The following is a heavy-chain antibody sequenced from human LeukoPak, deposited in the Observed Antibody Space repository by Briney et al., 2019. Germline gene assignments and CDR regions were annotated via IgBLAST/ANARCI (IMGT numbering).Heavy chain of an antibody. CDR2: ISSSSSYI. Sequence: GGSLRLSCAASGFTFNRYAMNWVHQAPGKGLEWVSSISSSSSYIYYADSVKGRFTISRDNAKNSLYLQLNSLRAEDTAVYYCARDGGRYCTNGVCLTPLYYYGMDVWGQGTTVTVSS. D-gene: IGHD2-8*01. CDR3: ARDGGRYCTNGVCLTPLYYYGMDV. J-gene: IGHJ6*02. V-gene: IGHV3-21*01. CDR1: GFTFNRYA.